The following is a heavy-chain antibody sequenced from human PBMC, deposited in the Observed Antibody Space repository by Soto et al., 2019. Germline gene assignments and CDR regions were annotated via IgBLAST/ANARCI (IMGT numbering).Heavy chain of an antibody. D-gene: IGHD3-3*01. CDR2: INPNSGGT. V-gene: IGHV1-2*04. CDR3: ARQPYDFWSGYGTNFDY. J-gene: IGHJ4*02. Sequence: GASVKASCKSSGDTFTGYYMHWVRQAPEQGLEWMGWINPNSGGTNYAQKFQGWVTMTRDTSISTAYMELSRLRSDDTAVYYCARQPYDFWSGYGTNFDYWGQGTLVTVSS. CDR1: GDTFTGYY.